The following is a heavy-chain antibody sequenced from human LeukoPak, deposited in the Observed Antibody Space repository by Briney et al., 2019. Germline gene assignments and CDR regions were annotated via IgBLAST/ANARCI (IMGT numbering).Heavy chain of an antibody. CDR3: ARASGWGMDV. CDR2: INSAGDT. CDR1: GFTFSSYD. V-gene: IGHV3-13*04. Sequence: SGGSLRLSCAASGFTFSSYDMHWVRQATGKGLEWVSAINSAGDTYYPGSVKGRFSISRENGKNSLYLQMSSLRAGDTAVYFCARASGWGMDVRGQGTTVIVSS. D-gene: IGHD3-10*01. J-gene: IGHJ6*02.